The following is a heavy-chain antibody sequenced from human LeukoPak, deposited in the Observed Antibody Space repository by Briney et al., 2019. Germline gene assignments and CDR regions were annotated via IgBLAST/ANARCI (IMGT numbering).Heavy chain of an antibody. CDR3: AREIYGSGSYYTDAFDI. CDR1: GFTFSSYS. Sequence: GGSLRLSCAASGFTFSSYSMSWVRQAPGKGLEWVSSISSSSSYIYYADSVKGRFTISRDNAKNSLHLQMNSLRAEDTAVYYCAREIYGSGSYYTDAFDIWGQGTMVTVSS. CDR2: ISSSSSYI. D-gene: IGHD3-10*01. V-gene: IGHV3-21*01. J-gene: IGHJ3*02.